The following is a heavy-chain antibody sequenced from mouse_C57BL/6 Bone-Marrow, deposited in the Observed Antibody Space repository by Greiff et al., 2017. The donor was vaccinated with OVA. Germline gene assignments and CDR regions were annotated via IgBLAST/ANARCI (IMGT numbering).Heavy chain of an antibody. D-gene: IGHD1-1*01. J-gene: IGHJ1*03. CDR1: GYTFTSYW. Sequence: QVQLQQPGAELVKPGASVKMSCKASGYTFTSYWITWVKQRPGQGLEWIGDIYPGSGSTNYNEKFKSKATLPVDTSSSTAYMQLSSLTSEDSAVYYCARRYYGSSGWYFDVWGTGTTVTVSS. CDR3: ARRYYGSSGWYFDV. CDR2: IYPGSGST. V-gene: IGHV1-55*01.